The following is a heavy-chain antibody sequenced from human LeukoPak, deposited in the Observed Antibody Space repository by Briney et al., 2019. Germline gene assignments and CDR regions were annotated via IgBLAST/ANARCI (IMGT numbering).Heavy chain of an antibody. V-gene: IGHV4-39*07. CDR1: GGSISSSSYY. CDR2: IYYSGST. CDR3: ARGGAWIQLSPFGY. Sequence: PSETLSLTCTVSGGSISSSSYYWGWIRQPPGKGLEWIGSIYYSGSTYYNPSLKSRVTISVDTSKNQFSLKLSSVTAADTAVYYCARGGAWIQLSPFGYWGQGTLVTVSS. D-gene: IGHD5-18*01. J-gene: IGHJ4*02.